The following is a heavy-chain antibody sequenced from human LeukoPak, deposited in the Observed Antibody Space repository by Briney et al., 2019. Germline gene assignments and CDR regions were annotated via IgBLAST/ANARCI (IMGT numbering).Heavy chain of an antibody. J-gene: IGHJ5*02. CDR2: IIPIFGTA. CDR3: ARDRIAAAEYNWFGP. D-gene: IGHD6-13*01. CDR1: GGTFSSYA. Sequence: ASVKVSCKASGGTFSSYAISWVRQAPGQGLEWMGGIIPIFGTANYGQKFQGRVTITADESTSTAYMELSSLRSEDTAVYYCARDRIAAAEYNWFGPWGQGTLVTVSS. V-gene: IGHV1-69*13.